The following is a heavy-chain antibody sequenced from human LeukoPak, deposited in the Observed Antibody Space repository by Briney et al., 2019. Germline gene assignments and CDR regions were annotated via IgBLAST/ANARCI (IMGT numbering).Heavy chain of an antibody. J-gene: IGHJ6*03. CDR2: ITESGDNT. CDR1: AFTFPTYG. D-gene: IGHD3-10*01. Sequence: PGGSLRLSCAASAFTFPTYGMIWVRQAPGKGLEWVSSITESGDNTYYADSVEGRFTISRDNSKNTLYLQMNSLRAEDTAVYYCAAKTRLSAVTSYYYVDVWGKGTTATVSS. V-gene: IGHV3-23*01. CDR3: AAKTRLSAVTSYYYVDV.